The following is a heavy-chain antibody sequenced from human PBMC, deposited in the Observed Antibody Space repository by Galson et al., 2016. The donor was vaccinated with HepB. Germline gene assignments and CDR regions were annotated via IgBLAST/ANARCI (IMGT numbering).Heavy chain of an antibody. CDR2: IWPGDSDT. D-gene: IGHD5-12*01. CDR3: TRQADYSGQGSPFDY. V-gene: IGHV5-51*01. CDR1: GYNFNSYW. Sequence: QPGAEVKSPGESLTISCEASGYNFNSYWIGWVRQMPRKGLEWMGIIWPGDSDTGYSPSFQGQATISIYKSISTAYLQWSSLKASDTATYYCTRQADYSGQGSPFDYWGQGTLVTVSS. J-gene: IGHJ4*02.